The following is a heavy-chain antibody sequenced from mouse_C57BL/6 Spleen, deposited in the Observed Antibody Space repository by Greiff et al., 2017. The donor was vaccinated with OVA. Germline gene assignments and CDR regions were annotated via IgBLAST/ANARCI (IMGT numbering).Heavy chain of an antibody. D-gene: IGHD2-4*01. CDR1: GYTFTSYW. J-gene: IGHJ1*03. CDR3: ARSDDYDRNGYVDV. Sequence: QVQLQQPGAELVMPGASVKLSCKASGYTFTSYWMHWVKQRPGQGLEWIGEIDPSDSYTNYNQKFKGKSTLTVDKSSSTAYMQLSSLTSEDSAVYYCARSDDYDRNGYVDVWGTGTTVTVSS. V-gene: IGHV1-69*01. CDR2: IDPSDSYT.